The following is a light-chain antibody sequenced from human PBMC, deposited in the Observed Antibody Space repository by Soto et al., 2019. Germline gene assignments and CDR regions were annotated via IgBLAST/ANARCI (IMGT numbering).Light chain of an antibody. Sequence: EIVMTQCPGTLSVSPGERATLSCRASENLNTNLAWYQQRPGQAPRLLIYGASTRATGIPARFSGSGSGTDFTLTISSLEPEDFAVYYCQQRSNWPPITFGQGTRLEIK. V-gene: IGKV3-11*01. CDR1: ENLNTN. CDR2: GAS. CDR3: QQRSNWPPIT. J-gene: IGKJ5*01.